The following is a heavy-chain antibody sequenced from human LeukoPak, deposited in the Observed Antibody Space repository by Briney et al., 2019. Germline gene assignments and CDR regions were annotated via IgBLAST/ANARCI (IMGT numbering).Heavy chain of an antibody. Sequence: PSETLSLTCTVSGGSISSYYWSWIRQPPGKGLEWIGYIYYSGSTNYNPSLKSRVTISVDTSKNQFSLKLSSVTAADTAVYYCARAGYSYGYYYYYYMDVWGKGTTVTVSS. V-gene: IGHV4-59*01. CDR3: ARAGYSYGYYYYYYMDV. D-gene: IGHD5-18*01. J-gene: IGHJ6*03. CDR1: GGSISSYY. CDR2: IYYSGST.